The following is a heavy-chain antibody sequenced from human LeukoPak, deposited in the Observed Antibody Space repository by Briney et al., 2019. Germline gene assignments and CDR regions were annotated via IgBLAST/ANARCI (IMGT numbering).Heavy chain of an antibody. D-gene: IGHD2-15*01. J-gene: IGHJ4*02. CDR3: AKGVVVAANNPWGHFDY. CDR1: GFTFSSYG. CDR2: IRYDGSNK. Sequence: GGSLRLSCAASGFTFSSYGMHWVRQAPGKGLEWVAFIRYDGSNKYYADSVKGRFTISRDNSKNTLYLQMNSLRAEDTAVYYCAKGVVVAANNPWGHFDYWGQGTLVTVSS. V-gene: IGHV3-30*02.